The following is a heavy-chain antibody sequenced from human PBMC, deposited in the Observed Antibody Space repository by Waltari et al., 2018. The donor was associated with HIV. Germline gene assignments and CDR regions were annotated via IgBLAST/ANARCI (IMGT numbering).Heavy chain of an antibody. D-gene: IGHD3-3*01. J-gene: IGHJ4*02. CDR3: ARVWSNYYFDY. Sequence: EVQLVESGGGLVKPGGSLRLSCAASGFAFSGYNMNWVRQAPGKGLEWVSSITVSSIYIYYAESVKGRFTISRDNAKNSVYLQMNSLRAEDTAIYYCARVWSNYYFDYWGQGALVTVSS. CDR2: ITVSSIYI. CDR1: GFAFSGYN. V-gene: IGHV3-21*06.